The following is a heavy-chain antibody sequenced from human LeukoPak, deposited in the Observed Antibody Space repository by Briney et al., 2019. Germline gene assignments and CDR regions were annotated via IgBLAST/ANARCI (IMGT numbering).Heavy chain of an antibody. D-gene: IGHD6-19*01. V-gene: IGHV3-30*18. Sequence: PGRSLKLSCAASGFNFSSDAMDWVRQAPGKGLEWVAVISNDGRSKYFADSVKGRFTISRDNSKNTLYLQMNSLTAEDTAVFYCAKGLAGYTSGWYGIFDYWGQGALVTASS. CDR2: ISNDGRSK. CDR1: GFNFSSDA. CDR3: AKGLAGYTSGWYGIFDY. J-gene: IGHJ4*02.